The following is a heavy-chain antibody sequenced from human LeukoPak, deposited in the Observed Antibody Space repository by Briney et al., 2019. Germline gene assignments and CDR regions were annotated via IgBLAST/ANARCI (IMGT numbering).Heavy chain of an antibody. CDR3: ARVQGSFGQSDV. V-gene: IGHV3-66*01. J-gene: IGHJ6*04. CDR2: LYIDGST. CDR1: GITVSTNY. Sequence: GGSLRLSCAASGITVSTNYMSWVRQAPGKGLEWVSILYIDGSTFYGDSVQGRVTLSRDNSKNTLYLQMKSLRAEDTAVYYCARVQGSFGQSDVWGKGTTVTVSS. D-gene: IGHD3-16*01.